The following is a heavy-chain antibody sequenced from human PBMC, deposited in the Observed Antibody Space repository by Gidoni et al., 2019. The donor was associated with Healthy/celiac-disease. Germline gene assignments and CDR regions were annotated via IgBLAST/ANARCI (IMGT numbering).Heavy chain of an antibody. V-gene: IGHV3-30-3*01. J-gene: IGHJ6*03. D-gene: IGHD6-13*01. CDR1: GFTFRSYA. Sequence: QVQLVESGGGVVQPWRSLRLSCAASGFTFRSYAMHWVRQAPGKGLEWVAVISYDGSNKYYADSVKGRFTISRDNSKNTLYLQMNSLRAEDTAVYYCARGQQQLPNYYYYYMDVWGKGTTVTVSS. CDR3: ARGQQQLPNYYYYYMDV. CDR2: ISYDGSNK.